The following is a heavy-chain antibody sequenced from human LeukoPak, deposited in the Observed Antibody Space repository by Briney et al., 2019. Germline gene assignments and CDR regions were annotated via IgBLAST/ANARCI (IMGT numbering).Heavy chain of an antibody. D-gene: IGHD5-18*01. Sequence: GGSLRLSCAASGFTVSSNYMSWVRQAPGKGLEWVSVIYSGGSTYYADSVKGRFTISRDNSKNTLYLQMNSLRAEDTAVYYCETSGYSYGNYYYYMDVSGKGTTVTVS. V-gene: IGHV3-66*02. CDR3: ETSGYSYGNYYYYMDV. CDR1: GFTVSSNY. CDR2: IYSGGST. J-gene: IGHJ6*03.